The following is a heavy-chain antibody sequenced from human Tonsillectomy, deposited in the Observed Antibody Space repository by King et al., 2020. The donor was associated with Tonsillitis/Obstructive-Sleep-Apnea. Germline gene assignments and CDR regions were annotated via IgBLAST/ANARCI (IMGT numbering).Heavy chain of an antibody. CDR1: GFTLSDHY. Sequence: QLVQSGGGLVQPGGSLRLSCAASGFTLSDHYMDWVRQAPGKGLEWVGRTRNKANSYTTEYAATVKGRLTLSRDDSKNSLDLQMNRLKTEDAAVYYCARGVGKEGPWGQGTLVTVSS. CDR2: TRNKANSYTT. D-gene: IGHD1-26*01. V-gene: IGHV3-72*01. J-gene: IGHJ5*02. CDR3: ARGVGKEGP.